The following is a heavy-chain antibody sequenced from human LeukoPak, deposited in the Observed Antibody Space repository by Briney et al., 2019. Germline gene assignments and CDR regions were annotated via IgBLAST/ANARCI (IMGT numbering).Heavy chain of an antibody. D-gene: IGHD6-19*01. J-gene: IGHJ4*02. CDR2: INPNSGGT. CDR3: AIENSSGWNDY. CDR1: GYTFTDYY. V-gene: IGHV1-2*06. Sequence: ASVKVSCKASGYTFTDYYVHWVRQAPGQGLEWMGRINPNSGGTNYAQKFQGRVTMTRDTSISTAYMELSRLRSDDTAVYYRAIENSSGWNDYWGQGTLVTVSS.